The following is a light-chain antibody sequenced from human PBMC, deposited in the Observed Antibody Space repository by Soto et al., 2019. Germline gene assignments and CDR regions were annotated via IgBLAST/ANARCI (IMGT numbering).Light chain of an antibody. CDR2: GAS. J-gene: IGKJ1*01. Sequence: EIVLTQSPGTLSLSPGERATLSCRASQSVSSSYLAWYQQKPGQAPRLLIYGASSRATGIPDRFSGSGSGTDFTLTISRLEPEDFAVYYCQQYRSSPPPTFGQGTKVEIK. CDR3: QQYRSSPPPT. V-gene: IGKV3-20*01. CDR1: QSVSSSY.